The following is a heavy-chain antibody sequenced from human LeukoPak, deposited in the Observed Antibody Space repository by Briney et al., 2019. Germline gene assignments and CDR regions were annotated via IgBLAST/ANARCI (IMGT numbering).Heavy chain of an antibody. J-gene: IGHJ6*02. V-gene: IGHV7-4-1*02. Sequence: ASVKVSCKASGYTFTSYAMNWVRQAPGQGLEWMGWINTNTGNPTYAQGFTGRFVFSLDTSVSTAYLQISSLKPEDTAVYYCAKGYSSSWYDLGDYYYYGMDVWGQGTTVTVSS. CDR1: GYTFTSYA. CDR2: INTNTGNP. D-gene: IGHD6-13*01. CDR3: AKGYSSSWYDLGDYYYYGMDV.